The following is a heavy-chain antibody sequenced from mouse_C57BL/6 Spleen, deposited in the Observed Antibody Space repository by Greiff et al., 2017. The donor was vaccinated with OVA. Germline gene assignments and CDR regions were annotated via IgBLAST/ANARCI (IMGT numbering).Heavy chain of an antibody. CDR3: AIREGLLYFFDF. J-gene: IGHJ2*02. CDR1: GYTFTSYW. CDR2: IYPGSGRT. D-gene: IGHD2-3*01. Sequence: QVQLQQPGAELVKPGASVTMSCKASGYTFTSYWITWVKQRPGQGLEWIGDIYPGSGRTNYNEKFKSKATLTVDTSYSTAYMQLSSLTSEDSAVYYCAIREGLLYFFDFWGQGTSLTVSS. V-gene: IGHV1-55*01.